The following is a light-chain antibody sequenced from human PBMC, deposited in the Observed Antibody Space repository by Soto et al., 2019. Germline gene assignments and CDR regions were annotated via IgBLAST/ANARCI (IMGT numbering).Light chain of an antibody. Sequence: EIVLTQSPATLSLSPGERANLSCRASQSVSSYLAWYQQKPGQAPRLLIYDASNRATGIPARFSGSGSGTDFTLTISSLEPEDFAVYYCQQRSNWPRVTFGPGNKVDIK. CDR2: DAS. V-gene: IGKV3-11*01. J-gene: IGKJ3*01. CDR1: QSVSSY. CDR3: QQRSNWPRVT.